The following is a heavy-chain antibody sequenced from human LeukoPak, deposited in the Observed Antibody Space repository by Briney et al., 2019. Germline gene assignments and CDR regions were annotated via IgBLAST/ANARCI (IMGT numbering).Heavy chain of an antibody. CDR2: IYYSGST. V-gene: IGHV4-39*01. J-gene: IGHJ5*02. D-gene: IGHD4-11*01. Sequence: PSETLSLTCTVSGGSISSSSYYWGWLRQPPGTGLEWIGSIYYSGSTYYNPSLKSRVTISVDTSKNQFSLKLSSVTAADTAVYYCARHVPDYSISSAPGWFDPWGQGTLVTVSS. CDR3: ARHVPDYSISSAPGWFDP. CDR1: GGSISSSSYY.